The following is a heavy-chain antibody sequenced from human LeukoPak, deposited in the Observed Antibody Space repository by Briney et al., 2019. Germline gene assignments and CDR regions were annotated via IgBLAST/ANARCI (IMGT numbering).Heavy chain of an antibody. CDR3: AREVAGIANGMDV. CDR1: GGTFSSYA. V-gene: IGHV1-69*05. Sequence: ASVKVSCKTSGGTFSSYAISWVRQAPGQGLEWMGGIIPIFGTANYAQKLQGRVTMTTDTSTSTAYMELRSLRSDDTAVYYCAREVAGIANGMDVWGQGTTVTVSS. D-gene: IGHD6-19*01. J-gene: IGHJ6*02. CDR2: IIPIFGTA.